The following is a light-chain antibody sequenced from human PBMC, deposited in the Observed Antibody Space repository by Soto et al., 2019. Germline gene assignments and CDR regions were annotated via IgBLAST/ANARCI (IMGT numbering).Light chain of an antibody. CDR3: QQYENYWT. Sequence: AIQLTQSPSSLSASIGDRVTITCRASQDINSYLAWYQQKPGKAPNLLIYDASNLDSGVPSRFSGSGSGTEFSLTISNLQPDDCATYYCQQYENYWTFGQGTKVDIK. CDR2: DAS. CDR1: QDINSY. J-gene: IGKJ1*01. V-gene: IGKV1D-13*01.